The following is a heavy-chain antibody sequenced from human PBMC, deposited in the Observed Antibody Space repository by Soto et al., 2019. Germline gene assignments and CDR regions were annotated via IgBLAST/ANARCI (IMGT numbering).Heavy chain of an antibody. D-gene: IGHD6-13*01. J-gene: IGHJ4*02. Sequence: SETLSLTCAVYGGSFSCYYWSWIRQPPGKGLEWIGEINHSGSTNYNPSLKSRVTISVDTSKNQFSLKLSSVTAADTAVYYCARVHSSSWFFDYWGQGTLVTVSS. V-gene: IGHV4-34*01. CDR1: GGSFSCYY. CDR2: INHSGST. CDR3: ARVHSSSWFFDY.